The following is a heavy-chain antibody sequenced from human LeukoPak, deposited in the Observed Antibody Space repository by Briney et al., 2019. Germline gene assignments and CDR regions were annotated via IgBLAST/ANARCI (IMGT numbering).Heavy chain of an antibody. J-gene: IGHJ4*02. CDR3: ARVRRLWLMVRGVTSYYFDY. Sequence: SETLSLTCTVSGGSISSGSYYWSWIRQPAGKGLEWLGRIYTSGSTNYNPSLKNRLTISVDTSKNPFSLKLSSVTAADTAVYYCARVRRLWLMVRGVTSYYFDYWGQGTLVTVSS. CDR2: IYTSGST. CDR1: GGSISSGSYY. V-gene: IGHV4-61*02. D-gene: IGHD3-10*01.